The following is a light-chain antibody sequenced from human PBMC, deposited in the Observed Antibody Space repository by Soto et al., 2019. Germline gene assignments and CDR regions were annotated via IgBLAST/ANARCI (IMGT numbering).Light chain of an antibody. Sequence: SYELTQPPSVSVAPRQTATITCGGNNIGSRSVHWYQQKSGQAPVLVVFDDSVRPSGIPERISGYNSGNTATLTIRGVEAGDEADYYCQVWDTTSDHWMFGGGTKLTVL. CDR1: NIGSRS. J-gene: IGLJ3*02. CDR2: DDS. V-gene: IGLV3-21*02. CDR3: QVWDTTSDHWM.